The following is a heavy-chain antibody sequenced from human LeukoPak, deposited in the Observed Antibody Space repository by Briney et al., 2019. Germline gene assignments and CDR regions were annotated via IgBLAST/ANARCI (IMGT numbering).Heavy chain of an antibody. J-gene: IGHJ4*02. CDR3: ARDGDYYGSGSYDFDY. D-gene: IGHD3-10*01. CDR1: GYTFTSYG. Sequence: ASVKVSCKASGYTFTSYGISWVRQAPGQGLEWMGWISAYNGNTNYAQKLQGRVTMTTDTSTSTVYMELSSLRSEDTAVYYCARDGDYYGSGSYDFDYWGQGTLVTVSS. V-gene: IGHV1-18*01. CDR2: ISAYNGNT.